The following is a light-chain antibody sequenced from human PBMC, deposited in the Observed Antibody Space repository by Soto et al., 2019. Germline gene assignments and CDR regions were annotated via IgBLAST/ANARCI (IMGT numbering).Light chain of an antibody. CDR2: SAS. J-gene: IGKJ3*01. CDR3: QQYGSSPFA. V-gene: IGKV3-20*01. CDR1: QSVTSNY. Sequence: IVLTQSPDTLSLSPGERATLSCRASQSVTSNYLAWYQQKPGQAPRLLIYSASRRATGIPDRFSGSGSGTDFTLTITRLEPEDFAVFYCQQYGSSPFAFGPGTRVDIK.